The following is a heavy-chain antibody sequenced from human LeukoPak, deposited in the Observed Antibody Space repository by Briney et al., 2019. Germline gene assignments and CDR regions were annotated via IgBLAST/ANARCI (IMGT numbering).Heavy chain of an antibody. V-gene: IGHV4-4*07. Sequence: KPSETLSLTCTVSGGSISSYYWSWIRQPAGKGVAWIGRIYTSGSTNYNPSLKSRVTMSVYTSKNQFSLKLSSVTAADTAVYYCARDVGYGSGSYFDYWGQGTLVTVSS. CDR2: IYTSGST. J-gene: IGHJ4*02. D-gene: IGHD3-10*01. CDR1: GGSISSYY. CDR3: ARDVGYGSGSYFDY.